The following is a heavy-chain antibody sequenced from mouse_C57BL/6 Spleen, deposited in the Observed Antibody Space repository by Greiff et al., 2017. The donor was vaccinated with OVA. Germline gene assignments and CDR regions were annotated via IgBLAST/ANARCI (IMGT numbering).Heavy chain of an antibody. J-gene: IGHJ1*03. CDR2: IWSGGST. D-gene: IGHD2-1*01. Sequence: QVHVKQSGPGLVQPSQSLSITCTVSGFSLTSYGVHWVRQSPGKGLEWLGVIWSGGSTDYNAAFISRLSISKDNSKSQVFFKMNSLQADDTAIYYCARNGGNYRWYFDVWGTGTTVTVSS. CDR1: GFSLTSYG. V-gene: IGHV2-2*01. CDR3: ARNGGNYRWYFDV.